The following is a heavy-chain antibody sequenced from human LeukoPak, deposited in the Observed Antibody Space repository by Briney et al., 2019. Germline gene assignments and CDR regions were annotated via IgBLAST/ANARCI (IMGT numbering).Heavy chain of an antibody. V-gene: IGHV4-34*01. CDR1: GGSFSGYF. Sequence: SETLSLTCAVYGGSFSGYFWTWIRQPPGKGLEWIGEINHSGSTDYNPSLKSRVTISVDTSKNQFSLRLSSVTAADTAVYYCAREPVDYGDYDFDYWGQGTLVTVSS. D-gene: IGHD4-17*01. CDR2: INHSGST. J-gene: IGHJ4*02. CDR3: AREPVDYGDYDFDY.